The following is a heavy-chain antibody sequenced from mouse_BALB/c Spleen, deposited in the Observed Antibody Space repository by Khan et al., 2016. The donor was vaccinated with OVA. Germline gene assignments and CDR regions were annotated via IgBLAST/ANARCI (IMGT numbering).Heavy chain of an antibody. CDR2: IWGGGGT. Sequence: VQLQESGPGLVAPSQSLSITCTVSGFSLSRYNIHWVRQPPGKGLEWLGMIWGGGGTDYNSTLKIRLSISKDNSKSQVFLKMNSLQTDDTAMYYCARTYYCYDGYYAMDYWGQGTSVTVSS. J-gene: IGHJ4*01. CDR1: GFSLSRYN. D-gene: IGHD2-9*01. V-gene: IGHV2-6-4*01. CDR3: ARTYYCYDGYYAMDY.